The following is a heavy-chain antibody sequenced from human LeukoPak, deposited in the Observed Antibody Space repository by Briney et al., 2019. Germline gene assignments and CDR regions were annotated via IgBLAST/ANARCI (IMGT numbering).Heavy chain of an antibody. CDR1: GGSISSGDYF. D-gene: IGHD3-22*01. V-gene: IGHV4-30-4*01. Sequence: SETLSLTCTVSGGSISSGDYFWTWIRQPPGKGLEWIGYIYYSGTTFYNPSLKSRLTISVDTSKNQFSLKLTSVTAADTAVYYCARDKNREETSSYYGWFDTWGQGTLVTVSS. CDR3: ARDKNREETSSYYGWFDT. J-gene: IGHJ5*02. CDR2: IYYSGTT.